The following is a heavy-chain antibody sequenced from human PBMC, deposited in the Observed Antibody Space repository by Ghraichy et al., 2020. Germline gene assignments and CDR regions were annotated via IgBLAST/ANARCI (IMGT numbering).Heavy chain of an antibody. CDR2: IYPGDSTT. Sequence: GESLNISCKGSGYIFTNHWIGWVRQIPGRGLEWMGNIYPGDSTTRYSPSFQGQVTISADKSISTAYLQWTSLMASDTAVYYCARGGEPYSSSRGSLDYWGQGTLVTVSS. V-gene: IGHV5-51*01. D-gene: IGHD6-13*01. CDR1: GYIFTNHW. J-gene: IGHJ4*02. CDR3: ARGGEPYSSSRGSLDY.